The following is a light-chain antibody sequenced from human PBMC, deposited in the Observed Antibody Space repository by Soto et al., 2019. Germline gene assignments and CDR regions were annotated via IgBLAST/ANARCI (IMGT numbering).Light chain of an antibody. CDR3: QCGSDRHPRLT. Sequence: EVVLTQSPATLSLSPGERATLSCRASESIGNYLAWYQQKLGQAPKLLIYDASHRASGIPGRFSGDGCGTDFGVATCSVEPEDFAAYYCQCGSDRHPRLTFGVGTKVEI. V-gene: IGKV3-11*01. J-gene: IGKJ4*01. CDR2: DAS. CDR1: ESIGNY.